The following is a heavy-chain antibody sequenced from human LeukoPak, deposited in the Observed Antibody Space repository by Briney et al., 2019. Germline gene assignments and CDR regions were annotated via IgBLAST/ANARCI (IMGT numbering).Heavy chain of an antibody. CDR2: IIPIFGTA. J-gene: IGHJ4*02. CDR3: ASHHARKTATKSQTDY. D-gene: IGHD1-1*01. CDR1: GGTFSSYA. Sequence: SVKVSCKASGGTFSSYAVSWVRQAPGQGLEWMGGIIPIFGTANYAQKFQGRVTITADESTSTAYMELSSLRSEDTAVYYCASHHARKTATKSQTDYWGQGTLVTVSS. V-gene: IGHV1-69*13.